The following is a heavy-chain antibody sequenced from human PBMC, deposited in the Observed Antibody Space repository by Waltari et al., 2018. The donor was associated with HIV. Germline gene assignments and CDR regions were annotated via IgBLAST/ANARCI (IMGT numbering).Heavy chain of an antibody. CDR3: ARGSRGSGSYY. CDR2: IYYSWST. V-gene: IGHV4-31*03. D-gene: IGHD3-10*01. CDR1: GGSISSGGYY. J-gene: IGHJ4*02. Sequence: QVQLQESGPGLVKPSQPLSLTCTVSGGSISSGGYYWSWIRQHPGNGLEWIGYIYYSWSTYYNPSLKSRVTISVDTSKNQFSLKLSSVTAADTAVYYCARGSRGSGSYYWGQGTLVTVSS.